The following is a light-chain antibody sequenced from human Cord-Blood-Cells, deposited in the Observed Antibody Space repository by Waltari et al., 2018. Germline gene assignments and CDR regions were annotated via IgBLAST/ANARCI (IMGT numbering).Light chain of an antibody. CDR1: QSVSSN. J-gene: IGKJ1*01. Sequence: EIVMTQSPATLSVSPGERATLSCRASQSVSSNLAWYKHKPSQAPRLLIYCASTKATCIPARFSDSGSGTEFTLTISSLQSVYVAVYYCQQYNSWPPWTFGQGTKVEIK. CDR2: CAS. CDR3: QQYNSWPPWT. V-gene: IGKV3D-15*01.